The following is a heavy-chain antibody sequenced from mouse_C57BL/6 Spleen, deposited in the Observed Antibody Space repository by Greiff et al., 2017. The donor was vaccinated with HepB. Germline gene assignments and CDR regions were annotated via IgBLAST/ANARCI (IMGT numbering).Heavy chain of an antibody. J-gene: IGHJ1*03. V-gene: IGHV1-55*01. CDR3: ARTPIYYGSSHWYFDV. CDR2: IYPGSGST. D-gene: IGHD1-1*01. CDR1: GYTFTSYW. Sequence: QVQLQQPGAELVKPGASVKMSCKASGYTFTSYWITWVKQRPGQGLEWIGDIYPGSGSTNYNEKFKSKATLTVDTSSSTAYMQLSSLTSEDSAVYYCARTPIYYGSSHWYFDVWGTGTTVTVSS.